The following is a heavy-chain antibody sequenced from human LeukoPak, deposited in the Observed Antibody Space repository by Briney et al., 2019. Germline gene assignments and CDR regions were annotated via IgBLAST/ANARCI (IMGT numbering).Heavy chain of an antibody. CDR2: IYYSGST. CDR1: GGSISSYY. J-gene: IGHJ5*02. D-gene: IGHD3-10*01. CDR3: ARVGYYYGSGSRGWFDP. V-gene: IGHV4-59*12. Sequence: SETLSLTCTVSGGSISSYYWSWIRQPPGKGLEWIGYIYYSGSTNYNPSLKSRVTISVDTSKNQFSLKLSSVTAADTAVYYCARVGYYYGSGSRGWFDPWGQGTLVTVSS.